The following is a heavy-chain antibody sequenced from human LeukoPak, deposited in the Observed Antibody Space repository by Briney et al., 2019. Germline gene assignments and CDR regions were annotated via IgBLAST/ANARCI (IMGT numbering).Heavy chain of an antibody. V-gene: IGHV4-4*07. CDR3: ARDRSGSSAYYSPFDY. J-gene: IGHJ4*02. D-gene: IGHD3-22*01. CDR2: IYTSRST. Sequence: SDTLSLTCNVCVGSISGYYWPGIRRPAGEALDWSGRIYTSRSTNYSPSLESRVTLSVDTSKTQVSLKLSSVTAADTAVYYCARDRSGSSAYYSPFDYWGQGTLVTVSS. CDR1: VGSISGYY.